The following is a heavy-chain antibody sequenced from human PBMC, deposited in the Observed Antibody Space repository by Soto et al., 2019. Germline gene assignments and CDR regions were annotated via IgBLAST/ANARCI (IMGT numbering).Heavy chain of an antibody. CDR2: IYYSGST. V-gene: IGHV4-39*01. CDR3: ARHGITMVRGVIITAGWFDP. CDR1: GGSISSSSYY. J-gene: IGHJ5*02. D-gene: IGHD3-10*01. Sequence: QLQLQESGPGLVKPSETLSLTCTVSGGSISSSSYYWGWIRQPPGKGLEWIASIYYSGSTYYNPSLKSRVTISVDTSKNQFSLKLSSVTAADTAVYYCARHGITMVRGVIITAGWFDPWGQGTLVTVSS.